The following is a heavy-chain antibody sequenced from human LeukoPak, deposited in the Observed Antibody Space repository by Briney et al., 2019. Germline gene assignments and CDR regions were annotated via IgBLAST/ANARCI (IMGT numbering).Heavy chain of an antibody. Sequence: PSETLSLTCTVSGGSTSSYYWSWIRQPPGKGLEWIGYIYYSGSTNYNPSLKSRVTISVDTSKNQFSLQLNSVTPEDTAVYYCGRSGGEQWLGNWFDPWGQGTLVTVSS. D-gene: IGHD6-19*01. J-gene: IGHJ5*02. V-gene: IGHV4-59*12. CDR1: GGSTSSYY. CDR3: GRSGGEQWLGNWFDP. CDR2: IYYSGST.